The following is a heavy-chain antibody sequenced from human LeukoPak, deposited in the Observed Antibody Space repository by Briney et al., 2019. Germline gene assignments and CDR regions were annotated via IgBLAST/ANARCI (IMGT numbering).Heavy chain of an antibody. CDR3: ARALRSYKNWFDP. CDR2: INPNSGGT. J-gene: IGHJ5*02. Sequence: ASVKVSCKASGYTFTGYYMHWLRQAPGQGLEWMGWINPNSGGTNYAQKFQGRVTMTRDTSISTAYMELSRLRSDDTAVYYCARALRSYKNWFDPWGQGTLVTVSS. D-gene: IGHD1-26*01. CDR1: GYTFTGYY. V-gene: IGHV1-2*02.